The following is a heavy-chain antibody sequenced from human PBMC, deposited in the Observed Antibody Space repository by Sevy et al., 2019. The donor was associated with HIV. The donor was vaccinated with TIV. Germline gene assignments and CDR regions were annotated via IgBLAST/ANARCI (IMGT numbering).Heavy chain of an antibody. Sequence: ASVKVSCKASGYTFTGQYIHWVRQAPGQGLEWMGWINPNNGDTNYAQAFQGRVTMTRDTSISTAYMELSGLKSDDTAVYYCSRDLRLRGYSYGCFDYWGQGTLVTVSS. CDR1: GYTFTGQY. CDR3: SRDLRLRGYSYGCFDY. D-gene: IGHD5-18*01. V-gene: IGHV1-2*02. J-gene: IGHJ4*02. CDR2: INPNNGDT.